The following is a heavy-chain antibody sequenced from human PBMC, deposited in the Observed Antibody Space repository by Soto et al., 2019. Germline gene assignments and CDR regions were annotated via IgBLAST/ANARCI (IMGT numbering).Heavy chain of an antibody. CDR2: IYTSGST. Sequence: SETLSLTCTVSGGSISSYYWSWIWQPAGKGLEWIGRIYTSGSTNYNPSLKSRVTMSVDTSKNQFSLKLSSVTAADTAVYYCARDMGPTSIAAAEGPYYYGMDVWGQGTTVTVS. D-gene: IGHD6-13*01. J-gene: IGHJ6*02. CDR3: ARDMGPTSIAAAEGPYYYGMDV. V-gene: IGHV4-4*07. CDR1: GGSISSYY.